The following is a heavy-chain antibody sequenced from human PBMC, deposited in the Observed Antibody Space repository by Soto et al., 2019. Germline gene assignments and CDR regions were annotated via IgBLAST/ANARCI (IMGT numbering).Heavy chain of an antibody. CDR2: IDHTGNI. V-gene: IGHV4-4*02. J-gene: IGHJ4*02. D-gene: IGHD5-12*01. CDR3: ARDPVKSGHDNYSHGRF. Sequence: PSETLSLTCAFSVVAISSTDWWSWVRQPPGKGLEWIGEIDHTGNINHKPSLKSRVIITVDKSKNQFFLNLTSVTAAATALHFYARDPVKSGHDNYSHGRFWDQEILVNVSS. CDR1: VVAISSTDW.